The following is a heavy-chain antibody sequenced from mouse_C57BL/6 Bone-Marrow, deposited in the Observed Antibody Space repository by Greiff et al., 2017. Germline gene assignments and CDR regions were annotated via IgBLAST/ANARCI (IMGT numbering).Heavy chain of an antibody. V-gene: IGHV1-82*01. CDR1: GYAFSSSW. CDR2: IYPGDGDT. J-gene: IGHJ2*01. Sequence: VQVVESGPELVKPGASVKISCKASGYAFSSSWMNWVKQRPGKGLEWIGRIYPGDGDTNYNGKFQGKATLTADKSSSTAYMQLSSLTSEDSAVYFCAREVYYGSSGDYWGQGTTLTVSS. D-gene: IGHD1-1*01. CDR3: AREVYYGSSGDY.